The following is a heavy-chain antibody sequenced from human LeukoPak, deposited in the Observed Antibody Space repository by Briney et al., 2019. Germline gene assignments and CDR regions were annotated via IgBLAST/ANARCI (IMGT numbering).Heavy chain of an antibody. CDR3: AKDLRRYYGSGSFQAFDY. CDR2: IKQDGTEI. CDR1: GFTFSSHW. J-gene: IGHJ4*02. V-gene: IGHV3-7*03. D-gene: IGHD3-10*01. Sequence: GGSLRLSCAASGFTFSSHWMSWVRQAPGKGPEWVANIKQDGTEIYYADSVKGRFTISRDNSKNTLYLQMNSLRAEDTAVYYCAKDLRRYYGSGSFQAFDYWGQGTLVTVSS.